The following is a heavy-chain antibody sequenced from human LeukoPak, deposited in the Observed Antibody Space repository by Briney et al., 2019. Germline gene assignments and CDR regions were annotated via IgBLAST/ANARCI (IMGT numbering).Heavy chain of an antibody. CDR2: ISSSGSTI. CDR3: AKGGIAAFGINGQFDY. V-gene: IGHV3-48*03. CDR1: GFTFSSYE. Sequence: PGGSLRLSCAASGFTFSSYEMNWVRQAPGKGLEWVSYISSSGSTIYYADSVKGRFTISSDNAKNSLYLQMNSLRAEDTAVYYCAKGGIAAFGINGQFDYWGQGTLVTVSS. J-gene: IGHJ4*02. D-gene: IGHD6-13*01.